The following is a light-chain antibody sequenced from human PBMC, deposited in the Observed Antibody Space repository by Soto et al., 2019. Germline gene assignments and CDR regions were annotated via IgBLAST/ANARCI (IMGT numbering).Light chain of an antibody. J-gene: IGKJ2*01. CDR3: QQRTTWPPGYT. CDR1: QSVDTY. CDR2: AAS. V-gene: IGKV3-11*01. Sequence: EIVLTQSPATLSLSPGERATLSCRASQSVDTYLAWYQQKPGQAPRLLIYAASNRATGIPVRFSGSGSGTDFTLTISRLEPEDFAVYYCQQRTTWPPGYTFGQGTKLEVK.